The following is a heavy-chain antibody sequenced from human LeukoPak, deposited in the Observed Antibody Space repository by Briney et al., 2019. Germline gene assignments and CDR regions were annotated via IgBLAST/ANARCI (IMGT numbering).Heavy chain of an antibody. V-gene: IGHV4-4*09. CDR1: GVPVSAYR. CDR2: INTKGET. J-gene: IGHJ4*02. D-gene: IGHD2-21*01. CDR3: ATSNDAKIAPFDH. Sequence: SETLSLTCTVSGVPVSAYRWSWVRQSPEKGLEWIGCINTKGETSYNPSLKSRVTTSVDTSKSQFSLRLTSVTAADTAVYYCATSNDAKIAPFDHWGQGAPVTVSS.